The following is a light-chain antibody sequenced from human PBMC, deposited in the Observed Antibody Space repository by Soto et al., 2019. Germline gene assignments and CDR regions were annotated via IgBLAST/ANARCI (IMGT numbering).Light chain of an antibody. CDR2: DNN. CDR1: SSNIGNNY. CDR3: GTWDSSLSGVM. Sequence: QSVLTQPPSVSAAPGQKVTISCSGSSSNIGNNYVSWYQHLTGKAPKLLIYDNNRRPSGIPDRFSGSKSGTSATLGITGLQTGDEADYYCGTWDSSLSGVMFGGGTQLTVL. V-gene: IGLV1-51*01. J-gene: IGLJ3*02.